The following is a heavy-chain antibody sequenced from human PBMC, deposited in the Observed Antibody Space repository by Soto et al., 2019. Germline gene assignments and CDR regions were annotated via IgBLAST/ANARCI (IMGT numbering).Heavy chain of an antibody. CDR3: ASRSPDYYDSSGYPRLLDY. Sequence: SVKVSCKASGGTFSSYAISWVRQAPGQGLEWMGGIIPIFGTANYAQKFQGRVTITADESTSTAYMELSSLRSEDTAVYYCASRSPDYYDSSGYPRLLDYWGQGTLVTVSS. D-gene: IGHD3-22*01. CDR2: IIPIFGTA. V-gene: IGHV1-69*13. J-gene: IGHJ4*02. CDR1: GGTFSSYA.